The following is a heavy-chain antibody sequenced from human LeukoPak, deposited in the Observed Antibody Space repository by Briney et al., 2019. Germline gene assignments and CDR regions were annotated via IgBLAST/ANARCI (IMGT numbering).Heavy chain of an antibody. CDR2: ISWNSGSI. Sequence: GGSLRLSCAASGFTFDDYAMHWVRQAPGKGLEWVSGISWNSGSIGYADSVKGRFTISRDNAKNSLYLQMNSLRAEDTAVYYCARGGGNFDYWGQGTLVTVSS. J-gene: IGHJ4*02. CDR3: ARGGGNFDY. V-gene: IGHV3-9*01. CDR1: GFTFDDYA. D-gene: IGHD3-16*01.